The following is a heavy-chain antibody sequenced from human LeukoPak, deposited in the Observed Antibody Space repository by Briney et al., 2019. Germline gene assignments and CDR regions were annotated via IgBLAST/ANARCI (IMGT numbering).Heavy chain of an antibody. CDR2: IYYSGST. CDR3: AREGGSGRPFDY. D-gene: IGHD3-10*01. J-gene: IGHJ4*02. CDR1: GGSISSGDYY. V-gene: IGHV4-30-4*08. Sequence: PSQTLSLTCTVSGGSISSGDYYWSWIRQPPGKGLEWIGYIYYSGSTYYNPSLKSRVTISVDTSKNQFSLKLSSVTAADTAVYYCAREGGSGRPFDYWGRGILVTVSS.